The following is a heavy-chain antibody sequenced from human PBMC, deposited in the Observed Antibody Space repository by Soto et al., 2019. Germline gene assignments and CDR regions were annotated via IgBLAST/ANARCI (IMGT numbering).Heavy chain of an antibody. CDR1: GGSVSSSSYY. V-gene: IGHV4-61*01. D-gene: IGHD3-16*01. CDR3: ARVAIDYDYVWGSPNYFDC. J-gene: IGHJ4*02. Sequence: QVQLQESGPGLVKPSETLSLTCTVSGGSVSSSSYYWSWIRQPPGKGLEWIGYIYHSGSTNYNPSLTSRVTISVDTSKNQFSLKLRSVTAADTAVYFCARVAIDYDYVWGSPNYFDCWGQGTLVTVSS. CDR2: IYHSGST.